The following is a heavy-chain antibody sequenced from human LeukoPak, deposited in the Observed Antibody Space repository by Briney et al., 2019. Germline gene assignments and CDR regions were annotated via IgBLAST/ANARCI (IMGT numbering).Heavy chain of an antibody. J-gene: IGHJ4*02. CDR3: ARDGYNYASRYYFDY. CDR1: GGSISSYY. D-gene: IGHD5-24*01. CDR2: IYTSGST. Sequence: SETLSLTCTVSGGSISSYYWSWIRQPAGKGLEWIGRIYTSGSTNYNPSLKSRVTMSVDTSKNQFSLKLSSVTAADTAVYYCARDGYNYASRYYFDYWGQGTLVTVSS. V-gene: IGHV4-4*07.